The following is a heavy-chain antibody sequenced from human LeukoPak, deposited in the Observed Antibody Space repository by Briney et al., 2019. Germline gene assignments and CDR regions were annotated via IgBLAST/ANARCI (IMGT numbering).Heavy chain of an antibody. Sequence: ASVKVSCKASGGTFSSYAISWVRQAPGQGLEWMGGIIPIFGTANYAQKFQGRVTITADKSTSTAYMELSSLRSEDTAVYYCARAGQQPQYYYYYMDVWGKGTTVTVSS. CDR1: GGTFSSYA. D-gene: IGHD6-13*01. CDR2: IIPIFGTA. J-gene: IGHJ6*03. V-gene: IGHV1-69*06. CDR3: ARAGQQPQYYYYYMDV.